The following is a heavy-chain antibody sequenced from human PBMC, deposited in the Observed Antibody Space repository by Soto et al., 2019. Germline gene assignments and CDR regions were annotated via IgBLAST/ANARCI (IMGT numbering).Heavy chain of an antibody. D-gene: IGHD6-19*01. Sequence: VQLLESGGGLVQPGGSLRLSCAASGFTFRDYAMNRVRQAPGKGLEWVSDISGNGDSARYADSVKGRFTISRDNSKNTLYLQMNSLRVDDTAVYYCGKERRGSGWSVCNFWGQGTLVTVSS. CDR2: ISGNGDSA. V-gene: IGHV3-23*01. CDR3: GKERRGSGWSVCNF. J-gene: IGHJ4*02. CDR1: GFTFRDYA.